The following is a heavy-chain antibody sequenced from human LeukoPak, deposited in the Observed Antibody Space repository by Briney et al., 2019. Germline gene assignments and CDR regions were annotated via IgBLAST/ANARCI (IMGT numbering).Heavy chain of an antibody. CDR2: IGADSGDTHGDT. CDR3: ARGSSPYNWYFDL. V-gene: IGHV1-18*01. Sequence: EASVKVSCKASGYRLRNHGISWVRQAPGQGLEWKGWIGADSGDTHGDTHYAEKLQGRVTMTTDTSTDTAYMDLRSLTPDDTAVYYCARGSSPYNWYFDLWGRGTLVTVSS. CDR1: GYRLRNHG. D-gene: IGHD4-11*01. J-gene: IGHJ2*01.